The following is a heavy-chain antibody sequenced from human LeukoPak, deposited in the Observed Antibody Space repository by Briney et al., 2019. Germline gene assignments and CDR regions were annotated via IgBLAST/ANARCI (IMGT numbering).Heavy chain of an antibody. Sequence: GGSLRLSCAASGFSFSDYYMSWIRQAPGKGLEWVSYISSSGITIYYADSVKGRFTISRDNAKNSLYLQMNCLRVEDTAVYYCAKDSGVVVAATYFDYWGQGTLVTISS. CDR1: GFSFSDYY. CDR2: ISSSGITI. J-gene: IGHJ4*02. V-gene: IGHV3-11*01. CDR3: AKDSGVVVAATYFDY. D-gene: IGHD2-15*01.